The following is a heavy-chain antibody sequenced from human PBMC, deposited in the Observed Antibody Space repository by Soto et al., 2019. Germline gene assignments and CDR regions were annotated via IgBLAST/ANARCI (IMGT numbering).Heavy chain of an antibody. J-gene: IGHJ3*02. CDR3: AHRLLHDGAFDI. Sequence: QIALKESGPTLVKPTQTLTLTCTFSGFSLSTSGEGVGWIRQPPGKALEWLALIYWDDDQRYSPFLKTRLTITRDTSKNQVVLTMTNMDPVDTATYYCAHRLLHDGAFDIWGQGTMVTVSS. CDR2: IYWDDDQ. V-gene: IGHV2-5*02. CDR1: GFSLSTSGEG.